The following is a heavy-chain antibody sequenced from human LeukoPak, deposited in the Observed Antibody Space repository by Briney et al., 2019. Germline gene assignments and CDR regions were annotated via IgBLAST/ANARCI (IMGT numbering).Heavy chain of an antibody. CDR3: ARDPPKGRRVDTPFDY. CDR2: IWYDGSNK. V-gene: IGHV3-33*01. J-gene: IGHJ4*02. D-gene: IGHD5-18*01. CDR1: GFTFSSFG. Sequence: GGSLRLSCAASGFTFSSFGMHWVRQAPGKGLEWVALIWYDGSNKHYAESVKGRFTISRDNSKNTVYLQMNSLRADDTAVYFCARDPPKGRRVDTPFDYWGQGTLVTVSS.